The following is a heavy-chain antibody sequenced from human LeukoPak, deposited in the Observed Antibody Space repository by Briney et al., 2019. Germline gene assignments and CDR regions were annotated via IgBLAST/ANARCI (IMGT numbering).Heavy chain of an antibody. CDR2: IYSGGST. CDR1: GFTVSSNY. J-gene: IGHJ4*02. CDR3: ARHDSYSGSYGNFDY. V-gene: IGHV3-53*01. Sequence: GGSLRLSCAASGFTVSSNYMSWVRQAPGKGLEWVSVIYSGGSTYYADSVKGRFTISRDNSKNTLYLQMNSLRAEDTAVYYCARHDSYSGSYGNFDYWGQGTLVTVSS. D-gene: IGHD1-26*01.